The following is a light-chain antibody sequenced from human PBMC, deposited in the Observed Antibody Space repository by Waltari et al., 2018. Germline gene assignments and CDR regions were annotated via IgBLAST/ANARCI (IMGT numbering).Light chain of an antibody. V-gene: IGKV1-33*01. CDR1: HDISNY. CDR2: DAT. Sequence: DIQMTQSPSSLSASVGDRVTITCQASHDISNYLNWYQQKPGKAPKLLLYDATNLETGVPSRFTGSGSVTDFTLTISSLQPEDIATYFCQQFIYLPVTFGQGTRLEIK. CDR3: QQFIYLPVT. J-gene: IGKJ5*01.